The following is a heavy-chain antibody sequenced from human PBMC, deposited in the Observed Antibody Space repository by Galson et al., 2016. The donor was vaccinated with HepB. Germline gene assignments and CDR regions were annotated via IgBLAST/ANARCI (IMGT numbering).Heavy chain of an antibody. J-gene: IGHJ3*02. D-gene: IGHD3-22*01. CDR3: TTASNYYDSSGYYHNAFDI. CDR2: IKSKTDGGTT. CDR1: GFTFSNAW. Sequence: SLRLSCAASGFTFSNAWVSWVRQAPGKGLEWVGRIKSKTDGGTTDYAAPVKGRFTISRDYSKNTLYLQMDSLKTEDTAVYYCTTASNYYDSSGYYHNAFDIWGQGTMVTVSS. V-gene: IGHV3-15*01.